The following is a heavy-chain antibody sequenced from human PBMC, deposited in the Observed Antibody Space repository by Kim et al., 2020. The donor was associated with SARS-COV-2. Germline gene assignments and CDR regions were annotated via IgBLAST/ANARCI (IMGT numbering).Heavy chain of an antibody. Sequence: KFQGRVTMTRDTSISTAYMELSRLRSDDTAVYYCARRVVGHWNDAWFDPWGQGTLVTVSS. V-gene: IGHV1-2*02. J-gene: IGHJ5*02. CDR3: ARRVVGHWNDAWFDP. D-gene: IGHD1-1*01.